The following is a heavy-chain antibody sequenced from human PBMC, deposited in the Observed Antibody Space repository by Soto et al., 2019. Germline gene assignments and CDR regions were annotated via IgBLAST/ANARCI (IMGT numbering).Heavy chain of an antibody. V-gene: IGHV4-31*03. D-gene: IGHD6-19*01. J-gene: IGHJ5*02. CDR1: GGSISSGVYY. Sequence: QVQLQESGPGLVKPSQTLSLTCTVSGGSISSGVYYWSWIRQHPGQGLEWIGYIDYSGSTYYNPSLKRRVTISVDTSKNQFSLKLSSVTAADKGVYSCARARYSSGWYFNWFDPWGQGTLVTVSS. CDR2: IDYSGST. CDR3: ARARYSSGWYFNWFDP.